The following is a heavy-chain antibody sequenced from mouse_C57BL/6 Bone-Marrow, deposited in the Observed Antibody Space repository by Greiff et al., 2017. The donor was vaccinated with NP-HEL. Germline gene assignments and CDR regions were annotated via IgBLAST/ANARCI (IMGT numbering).Heavy chain of an antibody. CDR3: ARRRAMDY. CDR2: ISSGGSYT. J-gene: IGHJ4*01. Sequence: EVQLVESGGDLVKPGGSLKLSCAASGFTFSSYGMSWVRQTPDKRLEWVATISSGGSYTYYPDSVQGRFTISRDNAKNTLYLQMSSLKSEDTAMYYCARRRAMDYWGQGTSVTVSS. CDR1: GFTFSSYG. V-gene: IGHV5-6*01.